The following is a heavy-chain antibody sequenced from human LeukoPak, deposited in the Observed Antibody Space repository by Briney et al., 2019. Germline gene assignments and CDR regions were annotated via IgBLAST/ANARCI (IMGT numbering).Heavy chain of an antibody. CDR2: IKQDGSEK. V-gene: IGHV3-7*01. D-gene: IGHD3-3*01. CDR3: ASYDFWSGPPLDY. CDR1: GFTFSSYW. J-gene: IGHJ4*02. Sequence: GGSLRLSCAASGFTFSSYWMSWVRQAPGKGLEWVANIKQDGSEKYYVDSVKGRFTISRDNAKNSLYLQMNSLRAEDTAVYYCASYDFWSGPPLDYWGQGTLVTVSS.